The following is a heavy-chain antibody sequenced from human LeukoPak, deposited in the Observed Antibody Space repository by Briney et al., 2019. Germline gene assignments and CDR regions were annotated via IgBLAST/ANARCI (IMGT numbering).Heavy chain of an antibody. Sequence: GGSLRLSCAASGFTFSRDAMSWVRQAPGKGLEWVSAISSNSDTHLYADPVKGRLTISRDNSKSTVYLQMNSLRAEDTAVYYRAKELGTMIDVYWGQGTLVTVSS. CDR2: ISSNSDTH. D-gene: IGHD3-22*01. CDR1: GFTFSRDA. V-gene: IGHV3-23*01. J-gene: IGHJ4*02. CDR3: AKELGTMIDVY.